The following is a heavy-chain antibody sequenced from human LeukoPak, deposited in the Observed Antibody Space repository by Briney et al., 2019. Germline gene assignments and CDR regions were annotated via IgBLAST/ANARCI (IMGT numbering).Heavy chain of an antibody. CDR2: FDPEDGET. J-gene: IGHJ4*02. D-gene: IGHD3-22*01. Sequence: ASVKVSCKVSGYTLTELSMHWVRQAPAKGLEWMGGFDPEDGETIYAQKFQGRVTMTEDTSTDTAYMELSSLRSEDTAVYYCATARQYYYDSSGHPYFDYWGQGTLVTVSS. CDR3: ATARQYYYDSSGHPYFDY. CDR1: GYTLTELS. V-gene: IGHV1-24*01.